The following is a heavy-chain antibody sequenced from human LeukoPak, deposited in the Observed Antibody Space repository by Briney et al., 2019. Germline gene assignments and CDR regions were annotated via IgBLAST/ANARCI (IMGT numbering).Heavy chain of an antibody. CDR2: IWYDGSNK. J-gene: IGHJ6*02. D-gene: IGHD2-2*01. V-gene: IGHV3-33*01. Sequence: PGGSLRLSCAASGFTFSSYGMHWVRQAPGKGLEWVAVIWYDGSNKYYADSVKGQFTISRDNSKNTLYLQMNSLRAEDTAVYYCAREFCSSTSCEVCAKANYYYGMDVWGQGTTVTVSS. CDR3: AREFCSSTSCEVCAKANYYYGMDV. CDR1: GFTFSSYG.